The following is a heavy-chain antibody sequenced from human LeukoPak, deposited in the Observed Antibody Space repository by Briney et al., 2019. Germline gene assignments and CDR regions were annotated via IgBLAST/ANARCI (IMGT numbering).Heavy chain of an antibody. Sequence: ASVKVSCKASGYTFTSYGISWVRQAPGQGLEWMGWISANNGNTNYAQKFQDRVAMTTDTSTSTAYMELRSLRSDDTAVYYCAKEGGGSIWYFDLWGRGTLVTVSS. V-gene: IGHV1-18*01. J-gene: IGHJ2*01. CDR2: ISANNGNT. CDR1: GYTFTSYG. D-gene: IGHD6-25*01. CDR3: AKEGGGSIWYFDL.